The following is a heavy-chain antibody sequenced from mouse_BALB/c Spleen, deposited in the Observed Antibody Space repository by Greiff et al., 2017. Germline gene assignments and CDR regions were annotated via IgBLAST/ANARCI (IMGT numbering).Heavy chain of an antibody. D-gene: IGHD2-3*01. Sequence: VQLKQSGPELVKPGASVKMSCKASGYTFTSYVMHWVKQKPGQGLEWIGYINPYNDGTKYNEKFKGKATLTSDKSSSTAYMELSSLTSEDSAVYYCARGWLLPYYAMDYWGQGTSVTVSS. J-gene: IGHJ4*01. CDR2: INPYNDGT. V-gene: IGHV1-14*01. CDR3: ARGWLLPYYAMDY. CDR1: GYTFTSYV.